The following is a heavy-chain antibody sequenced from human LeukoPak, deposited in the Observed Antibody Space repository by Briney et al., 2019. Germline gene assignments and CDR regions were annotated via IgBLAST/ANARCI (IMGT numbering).Heavy chain of an antibody. CDR1: GFTFSSYG. D-gene: IGHD6-19*01. CDR2: ISGSGGS. J-gene: IGHJ3*02. CDR3: AREGIAVAGTGAFDI. V-gene: IGHV3-23*01. Sequence: PGGSLRLSCAASGFTFSSYGMTWVRQAPGKGLEWVSAISGSGGSKYADSVKGRFTISRDNSKNTLFLQMNSLRAEDTAVYYCAREGIAVAGTGAFDIWGQGTMVTVSS.